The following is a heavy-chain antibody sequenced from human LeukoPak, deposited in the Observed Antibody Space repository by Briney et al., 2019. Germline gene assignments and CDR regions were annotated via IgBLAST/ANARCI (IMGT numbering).Heavy chain of an antibody. Sequence: GGSLRLSCAASGFTFSSYGMHWVRQAPGKGLEWVAFIRYDGSNKYYADSVKGRFTISRDNSKNTLYLQMNSLRAEDTAVYYCASLPTPRSVDTAMEDAFDIWGQGTMVTVSS. D-gene: IGHD5-18*01. CDR1: GFTFSSYG. J-gene: IGHJ3*02. CDR3: ASLPTPRSVDTAMEDAFDI. CDR2: IRYDGSNK. V-gene: IGHV3-30*02.